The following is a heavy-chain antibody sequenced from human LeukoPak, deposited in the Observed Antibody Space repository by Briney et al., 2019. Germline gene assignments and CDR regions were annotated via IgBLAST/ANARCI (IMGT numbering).Heavy chain of an antibody. V-gene: IGHV3-7*01. CDR1: GFTFSSYW. CDR3: ANHLACGSTSCPPFDD. Sequence: GGSLRLSCAASGFTFSSYWMSWVRQAPGKGLEWVANIKQDGSEKYYVDSVKGRFTISRDNAKSSLYLQMNSLRAEDTAVYYCANHLACGSTSCPPFDDWGQGTLVTVSS. J-gene: IGHJ4*02. D-gene: IGHD2-2*01. CDR2: IKQDGSEK.